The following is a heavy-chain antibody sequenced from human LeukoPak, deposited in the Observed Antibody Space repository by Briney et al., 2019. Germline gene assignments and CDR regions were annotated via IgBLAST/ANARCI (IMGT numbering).Heavy chain of an antibody. CDR2: IIPIFGTA. CDR1: GGTFSSYA. D-gene: IGHD3-3*01. Sequence: SVKVSCKASGGTFSSYAISWVRQAPGQGLEWMGKIIPIFGTANYAQKFQGRVTITTDESTSTAYMELSSLRSEDTAVYYCARGGTKQYYDFWTGFPDYWGQGTLVTVSS. V-gene: IGHV1-69*05. J-gene: IGHJ4*02. CDR3: ARGGTKQYYDFWTGFPDY.